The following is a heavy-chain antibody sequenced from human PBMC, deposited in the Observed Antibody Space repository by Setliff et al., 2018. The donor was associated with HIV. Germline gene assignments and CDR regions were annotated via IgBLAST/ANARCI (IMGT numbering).Heavy chain of an antibody. CDR1: GGSISSGGYY. J-gene: IGHJ4*02. D-gene: IGHD2-15*01. CDR3: ARGAIYCSGGSCYYDY. CDR2: ISYTGST. Sequence: SETLSLTCTVSGGSISSGGYYWSWIRQHPGKGLEWIGYISYTGSTYYNPSLKSRITISVDTSNNQFSLRLSSMTAADTAVYYCARGAIYCSGGSCYYDYWGQGTMVTVSS. V-gene: IGHV4-31*03.